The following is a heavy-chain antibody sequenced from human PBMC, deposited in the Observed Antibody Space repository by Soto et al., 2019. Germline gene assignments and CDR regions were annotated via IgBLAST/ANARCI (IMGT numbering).Heavy chain of an antibody. CDR2: INPNSGGT. D-gene: IGHD6-6*01. Sequence: ASVKVSCKASGYTFSDYYIHWVRQAPGQGLEWMGWINPNSGGTKYAPKFQGGVTMTRDTSITTAYMELSRLRSGDTAVYYCARFYSSSSDDFDYWGQGTLVTVSS. CDR3: ARFYSSSSDDFDY. CDR1: GYTFSDYY. J-gene: IGHJ4*02. V-gene: IGHV1-2*02.